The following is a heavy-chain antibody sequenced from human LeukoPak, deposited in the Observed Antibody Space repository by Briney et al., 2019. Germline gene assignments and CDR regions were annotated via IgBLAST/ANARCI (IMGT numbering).Heavy chain of an antibody. Sequence: GTSLRLSCAASGFTFSRHPMHWVRQAPGKGLEWVAVIVYDGSEKYYKESVKGRFTISRDNSKNTLYLQMDSLRPEDTAVYYCARDRGRRAYNWFDPWGQGTLVTVSS. D-gene: IGHD3-16*01. CDR2: IVYDGSEK. V-gene: IGHV3-30*04. CDR3: ARDRGRRAYNWFDP. CDR1: GFTFSRHP. J-gene: IGHJ5*02.